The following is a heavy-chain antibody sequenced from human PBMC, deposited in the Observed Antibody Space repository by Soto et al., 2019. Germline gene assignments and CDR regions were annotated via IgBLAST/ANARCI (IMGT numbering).Heavy chain of an antibody. D-gene: IGHD3-3*01. Sequence: EVQLVESGGGLVQPWGSLRLSCAASGFTISSYWINWVRQTPGKGLEWVANIKGDGSEKYYVDSLKGRFTISRDNAKNSLYLRMNSLRAEETAVYYCVRGTMAPGLDHWGQGTLVTVSS. J-gene: IGHJ4*02. CDR2: IKGDGSEK. CDR1: GFTISSYW. V-gene: IGHV3-7*01. CDR3: VRGTMAPGLDH.